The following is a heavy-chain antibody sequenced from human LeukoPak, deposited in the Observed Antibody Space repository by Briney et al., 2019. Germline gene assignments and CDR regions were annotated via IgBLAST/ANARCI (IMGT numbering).Heavy chain of an antibody. CDR2: IIPILGVG. Sequence: SVKVSCKASGGTFSSQAISWVRQAPGQGLEWMGRIIPILGVGNYAQKFQGRVTITADKSTSTAYMELSSLRSEDTAVYYRARDEAFCGGDCYLAWGQGTLVTVSS. D-gene: IGHD2-21*02. J-gene: IGHJ5*02. V-gene: IGHV1-69*04. CDR3: ARDEAFCGGDCYLA. CDR1: GGTFSSQA.